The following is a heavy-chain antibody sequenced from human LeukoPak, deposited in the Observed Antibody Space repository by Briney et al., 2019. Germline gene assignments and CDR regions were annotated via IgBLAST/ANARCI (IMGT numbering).Heavy chain of an antibody. D-gene: IGHD3-16*01. V-gene: IGHV4-4*07. Sequence: SETLSLTCSVSGGSISSYYWSWIRQPAGKGLEWIGRIYTSGSTSYNPSLKSRVTMSVDTSKNQFSLKLSSVTAADTAVYYCARGPRGGDNNWFDPWGQGTLVTVSS. CDR1: GGSISSYY. CDR2: IYTSGST. CDR3: ARGPRGGDNNWFDP. J-gene: IGHJ5*02.